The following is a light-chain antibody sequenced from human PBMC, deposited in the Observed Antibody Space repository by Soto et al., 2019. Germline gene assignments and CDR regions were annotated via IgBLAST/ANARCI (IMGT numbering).Light chain of an antibody. J-gene: IGKJ2*01. V-gene: IGKV4-1*01. CDR2: WAS. CDR3: QQYYSTPPT. CDR1: QSVLYSSNNKNY. Sequence: DIVMTQSPDSLAVSLGERATINCKSSQSVLYSSNNKNYLAWYQQKPGQPPKLLIYWASTRESGVPDRFSGSGSGKDFTLTISSLQAEDVAFYYCQQYYSTPPTFGQGTKLEIK.